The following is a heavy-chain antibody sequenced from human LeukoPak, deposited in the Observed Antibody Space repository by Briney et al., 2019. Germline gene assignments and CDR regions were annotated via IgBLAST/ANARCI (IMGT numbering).Heavy chain of an antibody. CDR1: GFTFSSYG. CDR2: ISYDGSNK. J-gene: IGHJ6*02. CDR3: AKDLRSQDYYGSGSYYRPQRGYGMGV. Sequence: GGSLRLSCAASGFTFSSYGMHWVRQAPGKGLEWVAVISYDGSNKYYADSVKGRFTISRDNSKNTLYLQMNSLRAEDTAVYYCAKDLRSQDYYGSGSYYRPQRGYGMGVWGQGTTVTVSS. D-gene: IGHD3-10*01. V-gene: IGHV3-30*18.